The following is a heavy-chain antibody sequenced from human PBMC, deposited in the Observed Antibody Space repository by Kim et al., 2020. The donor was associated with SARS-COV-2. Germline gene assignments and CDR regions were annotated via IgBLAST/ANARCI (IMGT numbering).Heavy chain of an antibody. Sequence: GGSLRLSCAASGFTFSSYAMSWVRQAPGKGLEWVSAISGSGGSTYYADSVKGRFTISRDNSKNTLYLQMNSLRAEDTAVYYCAKEGGGDGGWYKPEKNWFDPWGQGTLVTVSS. CDR2: ISGSGGST. D-gene: IGHD6-19*01. V-gene: IGHV3-23*01. CDR1: GFTFSSYA. CDR3: AKEGGGDGGWYKPEKNWFDP. J-gene: IGHJ5*02.